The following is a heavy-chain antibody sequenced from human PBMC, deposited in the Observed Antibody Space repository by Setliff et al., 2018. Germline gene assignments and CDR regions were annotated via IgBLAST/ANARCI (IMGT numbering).Heavy chain of an antibody. J-gene: IGHJ4*02. CDR1: GGSISSMSYY. D-gene: IGHD1-26*01. CDR3: ARDNTIVGATDY. CDR2: LHTSGST. Sequence: PSETLSLTCTVSGGSISSMSYYWGWIRQPPGKGLEWVGRLHTSGSTNYNPSLKSRATISVDTSKNQFSLNLSSVTAADTAVYFCARDNTIVGATDYWGQGTLVTVSS. V-gene: IGHV4-61*02.